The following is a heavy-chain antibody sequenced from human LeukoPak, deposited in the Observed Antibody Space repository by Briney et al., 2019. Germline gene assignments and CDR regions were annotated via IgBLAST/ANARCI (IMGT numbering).Heavy chain of an antibody. J-gene: IGHJ5*02. CDR2: IRSSSGYI. CDR1: GFTFSSYS. D-gene: IGHD6-13*01. CDR3: ARGKSGIAAAGTTPDT. Sequence: GGSLRLSCAASGFTFSSYSMNWVRQAPGKGLEWVSSIRSSSGYIYYADSVKGRFTISRDNAKNSLYLQMNSLRAEDTAVYYCARGKSGIAAAGTTPDTWGQGTLVTVSS. V-gene: IGHV3-21*01.